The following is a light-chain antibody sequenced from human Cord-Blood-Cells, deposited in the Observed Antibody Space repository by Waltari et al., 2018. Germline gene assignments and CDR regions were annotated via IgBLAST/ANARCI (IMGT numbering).Light chain of an antibody. CDR3: QQYYSTPWT. Sequence: DIVMTQSPDSLAVSLGERATINGKSSQSVLYSSNNKNYLAWYQHKPGQPPKLLIYWASTRESGVPDRFSGSGSGTDFTLTISSLQAEDVAVYYCQQYYSTPWTFGQGTKVEIK. V-gene: IGKV4-1*01. CDR1: QSVLYSSNNKNY. J-gene: IGKJ1*01. CDR2: WAS.